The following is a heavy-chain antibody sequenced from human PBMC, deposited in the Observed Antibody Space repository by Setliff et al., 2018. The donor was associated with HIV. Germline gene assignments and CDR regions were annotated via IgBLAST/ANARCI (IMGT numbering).Heavy chain of an antibody. CDR3: ARHRKDDYFLTAYFDS. J-gene: IGHJ4*02. D-gene: IGHD4-17*01. CDR1: GGSISSGGPGYY. Sequence: SETLSLTCTVSGGSISSGGPGYYWGWVRQPPGGGLEWIGSVYYSGSTYYNPSPRSRVTISVDASKNQFSLTLTSVTATDTAVYYCARHRKDDYFLTAYFDSLGQGALVTVSS. CDR2: VYYSGST. V-gene: IGHV4-39*01.